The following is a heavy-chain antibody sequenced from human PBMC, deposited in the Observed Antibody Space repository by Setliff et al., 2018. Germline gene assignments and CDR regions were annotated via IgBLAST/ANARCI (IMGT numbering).Heavy chain of an antibody. CDR3: ARGEPYSSSWSWFDP. CDR2: INHSGST. V-gene: IGHV4-34*01. D-gene: IGHD6-13*01. CDR1: GGSFSGYY. J-gene: IGHJ5*02. Sequence: PSETLSLTCAVYGGSFSGYYWSWIRQPPGKGLEWIGEINHSGSTNYNPSLKSRVTISVDTSKNQFSLKLSSVTAADTAVYYCARGEPYSSSWSWFDPWGQGTLVTVSS.